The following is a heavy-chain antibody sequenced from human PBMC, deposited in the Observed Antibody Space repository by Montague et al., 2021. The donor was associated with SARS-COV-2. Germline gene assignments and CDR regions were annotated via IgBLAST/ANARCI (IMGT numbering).Heavy chain of an antibody. D-gene: IGHD3-10*01. V-gene: IGHV2-5*02. J-gene: IGHJ4*02. CDR2: IYWDDDK. CDR3: AHRSLELLWFGWGY. Sequence: VKPTQPLTLTCTFSGFSLSTSGVGVGWIRQPPGKALEWLALIYWDDDKRYSPSLKSRLTITKDTSKNQVVLTMTNMDPVDTATYYCAHRSLELLWFGWGYWGQGTLVTVSS. CDR1: GFSLSTSGVG.